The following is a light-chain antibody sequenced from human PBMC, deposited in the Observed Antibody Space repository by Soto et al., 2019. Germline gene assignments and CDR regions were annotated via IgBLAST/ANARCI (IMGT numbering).Light chain of an antibody. V-gene: IGKV1-39*01. CDR2: GVS. J-gene: IGKJ2*01. CDR1: QSVSTY. CDR3: QQTYMVPYT. Sequence: DIQMTQSPSSLSASVGDRVTITCRASQSVSTYLNWYFQKSGGAPKLLIHGVSKLENGTPSRFSGSGLATDFPLTINTLQPEDFAVYFCQQTYMVPYTFGQGTKVDI.